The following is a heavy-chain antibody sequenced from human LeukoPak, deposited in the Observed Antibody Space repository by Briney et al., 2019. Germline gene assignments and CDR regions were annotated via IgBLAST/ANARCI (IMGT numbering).Heavy chain of an antibody. CDR1: GYSISSGYY. CDR3: ASTWGVSYYYYYMDV. D-gene: IGHD3-10*01. V-gene: IGHV4-38-2*02. Sequence: SETLSLTCTVSGYSISSGYYWGWIRQPPGKGLEWIGSIYHSGSTYYNPSLKSRVTISVDTSKNQFSLKLSSVTAADTAVYYCASTWGVSYYYYYMDVWGKGTTVTISS. CDR2: IYHSGST. J-gene: IGHJ6*03.